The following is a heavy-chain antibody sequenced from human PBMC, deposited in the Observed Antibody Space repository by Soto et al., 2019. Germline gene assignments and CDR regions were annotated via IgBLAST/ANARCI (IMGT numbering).Heavy chain of an antibody. V-gene: IGHV1-69*01. CDR3: ARRGIVGARGAFDI. CDR1: GDAFSSYA. D-gene: IGHD1-26*01. J-gene: IGHJ3*02. Sequence: SLKVYCTGAGDAFSSYAISWVRKEPGQGLEWMGGIIPIFGTANYAQKFQGRVTITADESTSTAYMELSSLRSEDTAVYYCARRGIVGARGAFDIWGQGTMVTV. CDR2: IIPIFGTA.